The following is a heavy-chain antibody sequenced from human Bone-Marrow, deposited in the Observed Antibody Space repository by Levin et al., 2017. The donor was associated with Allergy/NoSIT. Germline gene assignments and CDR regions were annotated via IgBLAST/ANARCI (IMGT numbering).Heavy chain of an antibody. CDR2: IYWDDSK. J-gene: IGHJ4*02. D-gene: IGHD1-1*01. CDR3: AHRVAAVGSTTGGNFDY. V-gene: IGHV2-5*02. Sequence: SGPTLVKPTQTLTLTCTFSGFSLSTSGLGVGWIRQPPGKALEWLAVIYWDDSKRYRPSLKSRLTITKDTSRSQVVLTMTSMDPVDTATYYCAHRVAAVGSTTGGNFDYWGQGTLVTVSS. CDR1: GFSLSTSGLG.